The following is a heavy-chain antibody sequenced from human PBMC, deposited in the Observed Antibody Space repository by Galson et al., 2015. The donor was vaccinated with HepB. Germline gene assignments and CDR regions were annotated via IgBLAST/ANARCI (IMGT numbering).Heavy chain of an antibody. D-gene: IGHD2-2*01. CDR1: GGSVNSGGSS. CDR2: IYHSGNT. CDR3: ARACGYCDRASCHDPVCGEKGGDDAFDV. J-gene: IGHJ3*01. V-gene: IGHV4-30-2*01. Sequence: LSLTCAVSGGSVNSGGSSWNWIRQPPGKGLEWLGYIYHSGNTYYNPGLKGRVAISFDMSKNHFSLRPTSVTAPDTALHYCARACGYCDRASCHDPVCGEKGGDDAFDVWGQGTAVTVSS.